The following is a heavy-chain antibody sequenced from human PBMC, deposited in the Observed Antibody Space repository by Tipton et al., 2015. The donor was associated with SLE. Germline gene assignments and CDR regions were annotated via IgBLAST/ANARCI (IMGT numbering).Heavy chain of an antibody. Sequence: TLSLTCAVYDGWYDGSFSSFYWSWIRQPPGKGLEWIGEIDHSGRSNYKPSLKSRVTMSVETSKNQFSLKLSSVTAADTAVYYCARHRSTNSFLPPNGFDPWGQGTLVTVSS. D-gene: IGHD5-18*01. CDR3: ARHRSTNSFLPPNGFDP. V-gene: IGHV4-34*01. CDR2: IDHSGRS. J-gene: IGHJ5*02. CDR1: DGWYDGSFSSFY.